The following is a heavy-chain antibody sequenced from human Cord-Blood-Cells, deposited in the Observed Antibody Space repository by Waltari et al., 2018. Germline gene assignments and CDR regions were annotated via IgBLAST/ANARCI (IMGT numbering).Heavy chain of an antibody. CDR3: ARLNCTGGVCYALPLLPLLLPFDY. D-gene: IGHD2-8*02. Sequence: EVQLVQSGAEVKKPGESLKISCKGSGYSFTSYWIGWVRQMPGKGLEWMGIIYPGDSDTRYSPSFQGQVTISADKSISTAYLQWSSLKASDTAMYYCARLNCTGGVCYALPLLPLLLPFDYWGQGTLVTVSS. V-gene: IGHV5-51*01. CDR2: IYPGDSDT. CDR1: GYSFTSYW. J-gene: IGHJ4*02.